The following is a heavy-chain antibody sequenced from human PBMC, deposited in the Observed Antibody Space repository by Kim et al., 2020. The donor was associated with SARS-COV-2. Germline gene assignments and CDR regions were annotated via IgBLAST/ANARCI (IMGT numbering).Heavy chain of an antibody. D-gene: IGHD3-10*01. J-gene: IGHJ6*02. V-gene: IGHV1-18*04. Sequence: ASVKVSCKASGYTFTSYGISWVRQAPGQGLEWMGWISAYNGNTNYAQKLQGRVTMTTDTSTSTAYMELRSLRSDDTAVYYCARYRRELLWFGDRDGYYYGMDVWGQGTTVTVSS. CDR1: GYTFTSYG. CDR3: ARYRRELLWFGDRDGYYYGMDV. CDR2: ISAYNGNT.